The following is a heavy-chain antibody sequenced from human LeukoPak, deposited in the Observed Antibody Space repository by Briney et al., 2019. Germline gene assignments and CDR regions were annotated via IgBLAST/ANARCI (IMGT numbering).Heavy chain of an antibody. CDR3: ARGFDWGEMAPFDP. J-gene: IGHJ5*02. CDR2: IYYSGST. Sequence: SETLSLTCTVSGGSISSYYWSWIRQPPGKGLEWIGYIYYSGSTNYNPSLKSRVTISVDTSKNQFSLKLSSVTAADTAAYYCARGFDWGEMAPFDPWGQGTLVTVSS. V-gene: IGHV4-59*01. D-gene: IGHD5-12*01. CDR1: GGSISSYY.